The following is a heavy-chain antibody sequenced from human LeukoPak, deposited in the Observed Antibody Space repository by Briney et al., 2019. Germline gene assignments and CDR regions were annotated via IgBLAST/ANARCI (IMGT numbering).Heavy chain of an antibody. J-gene: IGHJ4*02. CDR3: ARDPVAGTNVY. CDR1: GGSISSYF. D-gene: IGHD6-19*01. Sequence: SETLSLTCTVSGGSISSYFWSWIRQPPGKTLEWIGYISSSGSSNYDPSLKSRVTISLDTSKNQFSLKLTSVSAADTAVYYCARDPVAGTNVYWGQGTLVTVSS. V-gene: IGHV4-59*01. CDR2: ISSSGSS.